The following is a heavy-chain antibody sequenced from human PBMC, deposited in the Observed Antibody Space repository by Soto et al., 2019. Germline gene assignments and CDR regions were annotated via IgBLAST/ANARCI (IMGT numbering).Heavy chain of an antibody. D-gene: IGHD1-26*01. Sequence: QIALKESGPTLVNPTETLTLTCSFSGFSLTTSSVAVGWIRQPPGKALEWLAHIYWDDDKRYSPSLKNRLTITKDTSKKQVVLVMTDMDPVDRGTYFCSRLYGGSYFDSWGQGALVTVSS. J-gene: IGHJ4*02. CDR1: GFSLTTSSVA. V-gene: IGHV2-5*02. CDR2: IYWDDDK. CDR3: SRLYGGSYFDS.